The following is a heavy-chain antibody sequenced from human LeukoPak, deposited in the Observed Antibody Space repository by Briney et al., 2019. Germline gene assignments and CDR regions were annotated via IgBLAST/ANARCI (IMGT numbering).Heavy chain of an antibody. CDR1: GVSISSYH. CDR3: AREAYCGGDCYSGFDY. CDR2: IYYSGST. J-gene: IGHJ4*02. Sequence: SETLSLTCTVSGVSISSYHWSWIRQPPGKGLEWIGYIYYSGSTNYNPSLKSRVTISVDTSKNQFSLKLSSVTAADTAVYYCAREAYCGGDCYSGFDYWGQGTLVTVSS. V-gene: IGHV4-59*01. D-gene: IGHD2-21*02.